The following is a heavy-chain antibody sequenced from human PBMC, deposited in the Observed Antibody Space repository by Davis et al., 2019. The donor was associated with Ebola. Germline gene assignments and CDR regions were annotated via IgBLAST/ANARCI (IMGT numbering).Heavy chain of an antibody. CDR3: ARGISYCSGGSCYEGWFDP. Sequence: SQTLSLTCAVYGGSFSGYYWSWIRQPPGKGLEWIGEINHSGSTNYNPSLKSRVTISVDTSKNQFPLKLSSVTAADTAVYYCARGISYCSGGSCYEGWFDPWGQGTLVTVSS. CDR1: GGSFSGYY. CDR2: INHSGST. V-gene: IGHV4-34*01. J-gene: IGHJ5*02. D-gene: IGHD2-15*01.